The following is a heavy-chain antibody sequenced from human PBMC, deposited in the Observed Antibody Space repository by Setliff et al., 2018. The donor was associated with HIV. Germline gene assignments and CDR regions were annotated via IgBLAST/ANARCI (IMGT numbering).Heavy chain of an antibody. Sequence: KPGGSLRLSCAASGFTFSDYYMSWIRQAPGKGLEWVSYISSRGTPVKTADSLKGRFFVSRDNTKNSLYLQINNLSVEDTAMYFCARTDSYTAMIWPWGRGTLVTVSS. CDR3: ARTDSYTAMIWP. V-gene: IGHV3-11*01. CDR2: ISSRGTPV. J-gene: IGHJ1*01. D-gene: IGHD3-16*01. CDR1: GFTFSDYY.